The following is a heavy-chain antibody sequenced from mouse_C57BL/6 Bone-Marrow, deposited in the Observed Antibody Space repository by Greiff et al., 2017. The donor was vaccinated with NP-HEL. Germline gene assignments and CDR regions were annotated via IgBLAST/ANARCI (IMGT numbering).Heavy chain of an antibody. CDR1: GYTFTDYY. Sequence: EVQLQQSGPELVKPGASVKISCKASGYTFTDYYMNWVKQSHGKSLEWIGDINPNNGGTSYNQKFKGKATLTVDKSSSTAYMELRSLTSEDSAVYYCATGLPYAMDYWGQGTSVTVSS. J-gene: IGHJ4*01. CDR3: ATGLPYAMDY. D-gene: IGHD2-4*01. V-gene: IGHV1-26*01. CDR2: INPNNGGT.